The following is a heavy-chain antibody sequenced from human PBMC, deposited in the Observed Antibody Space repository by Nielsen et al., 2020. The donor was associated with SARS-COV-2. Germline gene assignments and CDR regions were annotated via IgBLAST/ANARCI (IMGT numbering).Heavy chain of an antibody. D-gene: IGHD6-13*01. CDR2: IKAKTDGETT. CDR1: GFTFSSFS. V-gene: IGHV3-15*01. Sequence: GESLKISCAASGFTFSSFSFHWVRQAPGKGLEWVGRIKAKTDGETTVYAAPVQGRFTISRDDSEMTLYLQMDSLEIEDTGVYYCSTGGVAAVGTYYYYYGMDVWGQGTTVAVSS. J-gene: IGHJ6*02. CDR3: STGGVAAVGTYYYYYGMDV.